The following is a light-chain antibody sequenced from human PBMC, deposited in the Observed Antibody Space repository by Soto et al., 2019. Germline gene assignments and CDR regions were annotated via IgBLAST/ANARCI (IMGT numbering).Light chain of an antibody. Sequence: EIQMTQSPTSLAASVGDKVSITCQAGQDISKYLNWYQQQPGKAPKLLIYDGFNLEAGVPSRFSGSASGTLFTLTISSLQPEDFATYYCQQYDDFPRTFGQGTK. CDR3: QQYDDFPRT. CDR2: DGF. J-gene: IGKJ2*01. CDR1: QDISKY. V-gene: IGKV1-33*01.